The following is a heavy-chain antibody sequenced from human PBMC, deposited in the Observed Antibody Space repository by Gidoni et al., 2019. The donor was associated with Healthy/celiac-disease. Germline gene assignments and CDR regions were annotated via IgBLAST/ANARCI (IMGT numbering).Heavy chain of an antibody. CDR1: GFTFSSYI. CDR2: ISSSSSTI. CDR3: ARAERGRILRYFDWADFDYYYGMDV. J-gene: IGHJ6*02. Sequence: EVQLVESGGGLVQPGGSLRLSCAASGFTFSSYIMNWVRQAPGKVLEWVSYISSSSSTIYYADSVKGRFTISRDNAKNSLYLQMNSLRDEDTAVYYCARAERGRILRYFDWADFDYYYGMDVWGQGTTVTVSS. D-gene: IGHD3-9*01. V-gene: IGHV3-48*02.